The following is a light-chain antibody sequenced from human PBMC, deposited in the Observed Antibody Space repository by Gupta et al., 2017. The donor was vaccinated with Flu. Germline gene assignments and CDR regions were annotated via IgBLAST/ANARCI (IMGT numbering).Light chain of an antibody. CDR1: QSVSSN. Sequence: EIVMTQSPATLSVSPGERATLSCRASQSVSSNLAWYQHKPGQAPRLLIYGASIMDTGIPARFSGSGSGTEFTLTISSLQSEDFAVYYCQHYNDWPPWTLGQGTXVEIK. J-gene: IGKJ1*01. CDR3: QHYNDWPPWT. CDR2: GAS. V-gene: IGKV3-15*01.